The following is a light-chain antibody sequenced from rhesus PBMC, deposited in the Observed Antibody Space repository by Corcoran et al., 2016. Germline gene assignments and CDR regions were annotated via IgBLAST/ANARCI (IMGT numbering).Light chain of an antibody. V-gene: IGKV7-13*01. CDR1: EGVSVFGITL. Sequence: DIVLTQSPASLAVSPGQRATIPCRASEGVSVFGITLINWYQQKPGQPPKPLIYQASKKDNGGPARFSGSGSGTDFSLTINPVEADDAADYYCLQSKNYPRTFGQGTKVEIK. J-gene: IGKJ1*01. CDR2: QAS. CDR3: LQSKNYPRT.